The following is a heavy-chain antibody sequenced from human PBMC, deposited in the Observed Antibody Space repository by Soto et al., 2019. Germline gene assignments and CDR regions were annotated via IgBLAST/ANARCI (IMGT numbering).Heavy chain of an antibody. V-gene: IGHV3-74*01. Sequence: EVQLVESGGGLVQPGGSLRLSCAASGLTFSSYWMHWVRQAPGKGLVWVSRINSDGSSTSYADSVKGRFTISRDNAKNTLYLQMNSLRAEDTAVYYCARGRMVRGVYYYYYMDVWGKGTTVTVSS. J-gene: IGHJ6*03. D-gene: IGHD3-10*01. CDR2: INSDGSST. CDR1: GLTFSSYW. CDR3: ARGRMVRGVYYYYYMDV.